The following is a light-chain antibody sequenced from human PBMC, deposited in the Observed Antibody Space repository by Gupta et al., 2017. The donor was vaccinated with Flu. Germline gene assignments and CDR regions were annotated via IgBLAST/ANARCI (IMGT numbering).Light chain of an antibody. J-gene: IGLJ3*02. CDR3: AVWDDSLNGRV. V-gene: IGLV1-44*01. CDR1: NSNIGSNA. Sequence: QSVLTPPPSASGTAGQRVALTFSGSNSNIGSNAVNWYQQLPGTTPKLLIYSNDQRPSGVPDRFSASKSATSASLAISGLQSEDEADYYCAVWDDSLNGRVFGGGTKLTVL. CDR2: SND.